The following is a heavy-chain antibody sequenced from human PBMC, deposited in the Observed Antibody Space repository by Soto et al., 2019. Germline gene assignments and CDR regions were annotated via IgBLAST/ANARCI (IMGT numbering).Heavy chain of an antibody. J-gene: IGHJ6*02. V-gene: IGHV1-3*01. CDR1: GYTFTSYA. CDR3: AGGPQGRRYFDWSAGYYYYGMDV. D-gene: IGHD3-9*01. CDR2: INAGNGNT. Sequence: GASLKVPCKASGYTFTSYAMHWVRQAPGQRLEWMGWINAGNGNTKYSQKFQGRVTITRDTSASTAYMELSSLRSEETAVYYCAGGPQGRRYFDWSAGYYYYGMDVWGQGTTVTVSS.